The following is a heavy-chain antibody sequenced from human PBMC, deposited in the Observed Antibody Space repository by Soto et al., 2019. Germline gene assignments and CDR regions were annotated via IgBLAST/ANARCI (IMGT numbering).Heavy chain of an antibody. V-gene: IGHV5-51*01. CDR1: GYSFTSYW. CDR3: AKENGYSSSWFEFDY. Sequence: PGESLKISCKGSGYSFTSYWIGWVRQMPGKGLEWMGIIYPGDSDTRYSPSFEGQVTMSADNSKNTLYLQMNSLRAEDTAVYYCAKENGYSSSWFEFDYWGQGTLVTVSS. CDR2: IYPGDSDT. J-gene: IGHJ4*02. D-gene: IGHD6-13*01.